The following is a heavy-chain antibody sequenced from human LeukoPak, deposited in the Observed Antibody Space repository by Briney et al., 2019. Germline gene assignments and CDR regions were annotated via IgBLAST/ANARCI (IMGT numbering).Heavy chain of an antibody. Sequence: SETLSLTCTVSGGSISSYYWSWIRQPPGKGLEWIGYIYYSGSTNYNPSLKSRVTISVDTSKNQFSLKLSSVTAADTAVYYCARDGSRYATRGRFDPWGQGTLVTVSS. J-gene: IGHJ5*02. D-gene: IGHD3-16*01. CDR1: GGSISSYY. CDR3: ARDGSRYATRGRFDP. CDR2: IYYSGST. V-gene: IGHV4-59*01.